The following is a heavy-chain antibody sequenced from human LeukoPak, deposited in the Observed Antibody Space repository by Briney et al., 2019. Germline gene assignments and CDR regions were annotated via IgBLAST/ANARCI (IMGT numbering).Heavy chain of an antibody. Sequence: PGGSLRLSCAASGFTFSSYAMSWVRQAPGKGLEWVSAISGSGGSTYYADSVKGRFTISRDNSKSTLYLQMNSLRAEDTAVYYCAKDHGSWYVSELYFDYWGQGTLVTVSS. CDR1: GFTFSSYA. CDR2: ISGSGGST. D-gene: IGHD6-13*01. J-gene: IGHJ4*02. CDR3: AKDHGSWYVSELYFDY. V-gene: IGHV3-23*01.